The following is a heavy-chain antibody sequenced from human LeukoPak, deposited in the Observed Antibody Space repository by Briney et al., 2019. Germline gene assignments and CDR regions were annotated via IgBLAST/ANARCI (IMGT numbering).Heavy chain of an antibody. CDR2: IYYSGST. CDR3: ASGADSSGYCSIFYFDY. V-gene: IGHV4-59*01. CDR1: GGSISSYY. Sequence: SETLSLTCTVSGGSISSYYWNWIRQPPGKGLEWIGCIYYSGSTNYNPSLKSRVTISVDTSKNQLSLKLSSVTAADTAVYYCASGADSSGYCSIFYFDYWGQGTLVTVSS. D-gene: IGHD3-22*01. J-gene: IGHJ4*02.